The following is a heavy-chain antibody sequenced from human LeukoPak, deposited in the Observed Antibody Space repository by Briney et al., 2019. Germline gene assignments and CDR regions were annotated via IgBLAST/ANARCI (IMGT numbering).Heavy chain of an antibody. V-gene: IGHV1-69*01. J-gene: IGHJ4*02. CDR2: IIPIFGTA. D-gene: IGHD2-8*01. CDR1: GGTFSNYA. CDR3: ATLSTNDYDDY. Sequence: SVKVSCKASGGTFSNYAITWVRQAPGQGLEWMGGIIPIFGTASYAQKFQGRVTITADESTSTAYMEVSSLRSEDTAVYYCATLSTNDYDDYWGQGTLVTVSS.